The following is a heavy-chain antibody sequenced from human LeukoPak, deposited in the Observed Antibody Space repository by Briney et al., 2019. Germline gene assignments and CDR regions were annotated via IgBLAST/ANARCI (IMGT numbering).Heavy chain of an antibody. V-gene: IGHV3-23*01. Sequence: PGGSLRLSCAASGFTFSSYAMSWVRQAPGKGLEWVSAISGSGGSTYYADSVKGRFTISRDNSKNTLYLQMNSLRAEDTVVYYCAKYPVLRYFDWLPTNYYYYGMDVWGQGTTVTVSS. CDR3: AKYPVLRYFDWLPTNYYYYGMDV. D-gene: IGHD3-9*01. CDR1: GFTFSSYA. CDR2: ISGSGGST. J-gene: IGHJ6*02.